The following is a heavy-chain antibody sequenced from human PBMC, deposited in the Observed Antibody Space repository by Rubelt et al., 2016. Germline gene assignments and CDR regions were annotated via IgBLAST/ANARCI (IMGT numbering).Heavy chain of an antibody. V-gene: IGHV4-4*02. CDR3: ARAGGYVGAMDY. CDR2: IYHSGST. Sequence: GLEWIGEIYHSGSTNYNPSLKSRVTISVDKSKNQFSLKLSSVTAADTAVYYCARAGGYVGAMDYWGQGTLVTVSS. J-gene: IGHJ4*02. D-gene: IGHD1-26*01.